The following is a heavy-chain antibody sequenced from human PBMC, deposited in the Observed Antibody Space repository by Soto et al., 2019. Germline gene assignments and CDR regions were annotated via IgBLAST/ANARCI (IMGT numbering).Heavy chain of an antibody. V-gene: IGHV3-30*18. CDR2: IFYDGTNK. J-gene: IGHJ4*02. D-gene: IGHD3-16*01. CDR3: AKEGFGDLDF. Sequence: QVQLVESGGGVVQPGRSLRLSCAASGFMFSSYGMHWVRQAPGKGLEWVAFIFYDGTNKYYADSVKGRFTISRDTSKNTLYLQMNSLRAEDTAVYYCAKEGFGDLDFWGQGSLVTVSS. CDR1: GFMFSSYG.